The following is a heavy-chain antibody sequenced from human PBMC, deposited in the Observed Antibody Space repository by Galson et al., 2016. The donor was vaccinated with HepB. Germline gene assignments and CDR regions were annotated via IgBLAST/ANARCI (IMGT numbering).Heavy chain of an antibody. CDR3: ARELPGTCYFDY. V-gene: IGHV1-46*01. J-gene: IGHJ4*02. CDR2: VDPNTGNT. CDR1: GYTFTGYY. D-gene: IGHD2-2*01. Sequence: SVKVSCKASGYTFTGYYMHWVRQVPGQGLEWLGMVDPNTGNTHYSPNFRGRVTMTRDTSTRTVYVDLSSLTSGDMAVYFCARELPGTCYFDYWGQGILVTVSS.